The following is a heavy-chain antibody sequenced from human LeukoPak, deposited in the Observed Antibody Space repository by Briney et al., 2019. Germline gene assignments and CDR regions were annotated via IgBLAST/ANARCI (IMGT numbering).Heavy chain of an antibody. J-gene: IGHJ4*02. D-gene: IGHD6-19*01. Sequence: SVKVSCKASGGTFSSYAISWVRQAPGQGLEWMGGIIPIFGTANYAQTFQGRVTITADESTSTAYMELSSLRSEDTAVYYCAGGATGYSSGSYHYWGQGILVTVSS. CDR1: GGTFSSYA. V-gene: IGHV1-69*13. CDR2: IIPIFGTA. CDR3: AGGATGYSSGSYHY.